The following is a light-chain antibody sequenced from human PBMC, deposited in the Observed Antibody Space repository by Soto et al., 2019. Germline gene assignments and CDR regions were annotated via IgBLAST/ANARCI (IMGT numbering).Light chain of an antibody. Sequence: DIVMTQSPLSLPVTPGEPASISCRSSQSLLHSNGYNYLDWYLQKPGQSPQLLIYDASDLETGVPSRFSGSGSGTGFTFTISSLQPEDFATYYCQQYESLPLTFGQGTRLEIK. CDR2: DAS. CDR3: QQYESLPLT. V-gene: IGKV2-28*01. CDR1: QSLLHSNGYNY. J-gene: IGKJ5*01.